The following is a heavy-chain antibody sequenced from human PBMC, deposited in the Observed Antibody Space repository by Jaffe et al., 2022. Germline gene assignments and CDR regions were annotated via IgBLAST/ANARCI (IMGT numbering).Heavy chain of an antibody. Sequence: QLQLQESGPGLVKPSETLSLTCTVSGGSISSSSYYWGWIRQPPGKGLEWIGSIYYSGSTYYNPSLKSRVTISVDTSKNQFSLKLSSVTAADTAVYYCARRPPQITGTTHFDYWGQGTLVTVSS. CDR2: IYYSGST. J-gene: IGHJ4*02. CDR1: GGSISSSSYY. D-gene: IGHD1-7*01. V-gene: IGHV4-39*01. CDR3: ARRPPQITGTTHFDY.